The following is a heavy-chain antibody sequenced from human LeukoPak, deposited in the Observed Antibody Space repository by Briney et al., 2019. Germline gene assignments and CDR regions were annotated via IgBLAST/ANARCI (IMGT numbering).Heavy chain of an antibody. CDR3: VREGSFYYYGMDV. CDR1: GFTFSSYE. V-gene: IGHV3-48*03. D-gene: IGHD3-10*01. J-gene: IGHJ6*04. Sequence: GGSLRLSCAASGFTFSSYEMNWVRQAPGKGLEWVSYISSSGSTTYYADPVKGRFTISRDNAKNSLYLQMNSLGAEDTAVYYCVREGSFYYYGMDVWGKGTTVTVSS. CDR2: ISSSGSTT.